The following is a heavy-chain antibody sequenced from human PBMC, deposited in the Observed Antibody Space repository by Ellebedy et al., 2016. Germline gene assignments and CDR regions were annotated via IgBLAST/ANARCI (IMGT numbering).Heavy chain of an antibody. Sequence: GESLKISXKGSGYKFATYWIGCVRQMPGKGLEWMGIIYPDDSDTKYSPSFQGRVTMSVDKSISTAYLQWSSLEASDSAIYYCGRHAAYVHGSGRDNWFDPWGQGTLVTVSS. V-gene: IGHV5-51*01. CDR1: GYKFATYW. J-gene: IGHJ5*02. CDR2: IYPDDSDT. D-gene: IGHD3-10*01. CDR3: GRHAAYVHGSGRDNWFDP.